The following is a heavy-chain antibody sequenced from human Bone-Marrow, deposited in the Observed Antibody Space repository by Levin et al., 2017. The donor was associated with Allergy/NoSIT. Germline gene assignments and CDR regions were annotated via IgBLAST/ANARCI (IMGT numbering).Heavy chain of an antibody. J-gene: IGHJ6*02. CDR3: STEGGHCSGGSCYLLPFYYGIDV. D-gene: IGHD2-15*01. Sequence: GGSLRLSCAASGFNFTNAWMSWVRQAPGKGLEWVGRIKSRNDGGTTDYAAPVKGRFIISKDVSKNTLYLQMNSLKTQDTAVYYCSTEGGHCSGGSCYLLPFYYGIDVWGQGTTVTVSS. V-gene: IGHV3-15*01. CDR1: GFNFTNAW. CDR2: IKSRNDGGTT.